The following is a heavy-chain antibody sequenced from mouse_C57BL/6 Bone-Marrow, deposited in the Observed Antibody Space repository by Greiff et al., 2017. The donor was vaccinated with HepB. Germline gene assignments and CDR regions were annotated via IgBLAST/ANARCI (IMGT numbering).Heavy chain of an antibody. CDR3: ARLGDDYEYDVLVVRYVDV. D-gene: IGHD2-4*01. V-gene: IGHV1-19*01. CDR1: GYTFTDYY. J-gene: IGHJ1*03. Sequence: VQLQQSGPVLVKPGASVKMSCKASGYTFTDYYINWVKQSHGKSLEWIGVINPYNGGTSYNQKFNGKATLTVDKSSSTAYMELNSLTSEDSAVYYCARLGDDYEYDVLVVRYVDVWGTGTSVTVSS. CDR2: INPYNGGT.